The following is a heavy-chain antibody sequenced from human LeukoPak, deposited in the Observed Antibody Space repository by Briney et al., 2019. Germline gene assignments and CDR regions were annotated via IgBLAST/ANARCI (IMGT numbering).Heavy chain of an antibody. V-gene: IGHV1-3*03. J-gene: IGHJ4*02. Sequence: GASVKVSCKASGYTFTSYAMHWVRQAPGQRLEWMGWINAGNGNTKYSQEFQGRVTITRDTSASTAYMELSSLRSEDMAVYYCARGRRGSSGWYYFDYWGQGTLVTVSS. D-gene: IGHD6-19*01. CDR3: ARGRRGSSGWYYFDY. CDR2: INAGNGNT. CDR1: GYTFTSYA.